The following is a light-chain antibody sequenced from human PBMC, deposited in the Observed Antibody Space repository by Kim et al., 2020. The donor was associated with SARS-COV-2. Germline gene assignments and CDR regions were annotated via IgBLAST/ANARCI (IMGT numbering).Light chain of an antibody. CDR3: NSRDSSGNHHWV. CDR2: GKN. CDR1: SLRSYY. J-gene: IGLJ3*02. V-gene: IGLV3-19*01. Sequence: SSELTQDPAVSVALGQTVRITCQGDSLRSYYASWYQQKPGQAPVLVIYGKNNRPSGIPDRFSGPSPGNTASLTITGAQAEDEADYYCNSRDSSGNHHWVF.